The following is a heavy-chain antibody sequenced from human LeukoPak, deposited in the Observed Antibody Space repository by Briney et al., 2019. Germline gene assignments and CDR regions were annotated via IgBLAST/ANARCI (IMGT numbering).Heavy chain of an antibody. D-gene: IGHD2-15*01. V-gene: IGHV4-59*01. Sequence: SETLSLTCTVSGGSITNYYWSWIRQPPGKGLGWIGYIYYSGSTNYNPSLKSRVTISLDTSKSQFSLKLSSVTAADTAVYYCASTPGVAATLYYYYMDVWGKGTTVTVSS. CDR3: ASTPGVAATLYYYYMDV. CDR2: IYYSGST. J-gene: IGHJ6*03. CDR1: GGSITNYY.